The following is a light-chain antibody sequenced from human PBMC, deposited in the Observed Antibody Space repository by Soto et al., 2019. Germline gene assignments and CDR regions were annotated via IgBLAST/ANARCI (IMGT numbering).Light chain of an antibody. J-gene: IGLJ1*01. V-gene: IGLV2-14*02. CDR2: EVT. CDR3: SSYAGSDNPYV. CDR1: SSDVGSYNL. Sequence: QSLLTHPASLSGSPEQSITISCTGTSSDVGSYNLVSWYQQHPGKAPKLMIYEVTKRPLGVPDRFSGSKSGNTASLTVSGLQAEDEADYYCSSYAGSDNPYVFGTGTKVTVL.